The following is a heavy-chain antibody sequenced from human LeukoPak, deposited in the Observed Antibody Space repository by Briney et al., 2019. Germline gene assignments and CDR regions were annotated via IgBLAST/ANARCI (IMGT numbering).Heavy chain of an antibody. D-gene: IGHD3-22*01. CDR1: GFTFSSYS. V-gene: IGHV3-21*01. J-gene: IGHJ4*02. CDR2: VSSGSSYI. CDR3: ARDKENYYDSSGYLYDY. Sequence: PGGSLRLSCAASGFTFSSYSMNWVRQAPGKGLEWVSSVSSGSSYIYYADSVKGRFTISRDNAKNSLYLQMNSLRAEDTAVYYCARDKENYYDSSGYLYDYWGQGTLVTVSS.